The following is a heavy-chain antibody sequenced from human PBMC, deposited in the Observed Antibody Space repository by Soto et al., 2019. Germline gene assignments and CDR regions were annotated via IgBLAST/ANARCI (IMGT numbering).Heavy chain of an antibody. D-gene: IGHD3-9*01. J-gene: IGHJ4*02. CDR1: GFTFKNCG. CDR3: AGSRLFRLDY. Sequence: GGSLRLSCTASGFTFKNCGMIWVRQAPGKGLEWVAAIIGTDTTNYADSVKGRFTISRDNSKDTLYLQMNGLRAEDTAGYYCAGSRLFRLDYWGQGALVTISS. V-gene: IGHV3-23*01. CDR2: IIGTDTT.